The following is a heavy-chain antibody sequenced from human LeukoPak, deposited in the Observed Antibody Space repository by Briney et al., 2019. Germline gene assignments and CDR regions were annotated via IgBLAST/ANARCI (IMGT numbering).Heavy chain of an antibody. CDR3: ARDSVLRFLEWLYED. Sequence: GRSLRLSCAASGFTFSSYAMHWVRQAPGKGLEWVAVISYDGSNKYYADSVKGRFTISRDNSKNTLYLQMNSLRAEDTAVYYCARDSVLRFLEWLYEDWGQGTLVTVSS. J-gene: IGHJ4*02. CDR1: GFTFSSYA. D-gene: IGHD3-3*01. V-gene: IGHV3-30-3*01. CDR2: ISYDGSNK.